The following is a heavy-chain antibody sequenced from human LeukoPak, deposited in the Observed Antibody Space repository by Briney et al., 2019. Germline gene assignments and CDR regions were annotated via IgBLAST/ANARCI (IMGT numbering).Heavy chain of an antibody. V-gene: IGHV4-59*01. CDR2: IYYSGTT. J-gene: IGHJ4*02. CDR1: GGSISSYY. D-gene: IGHD6-13*01. CDR3: ARGVYIAAARYGY. Sequence: SETLSLTCTVSGGSISSYYWSWIRQPPGKGLEWIGYIYYSGTTNYNPSLKSRVTISVGTSKNQFSLKLSSVTAADTAVYYCARGVYIAAARYGYWGQGTLVTVSS.